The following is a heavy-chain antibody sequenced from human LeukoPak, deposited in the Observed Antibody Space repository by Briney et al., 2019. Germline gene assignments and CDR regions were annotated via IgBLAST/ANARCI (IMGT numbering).Heavy chain of an antibody. CDR2: ISSGGST. CDR3: ASRPDGDANTLDY. V-gene: IGHV3-53*01. J-gene: IGHJ4*02. D-gene: IGHD4-17*01. CDR1: GFTFSSYG. Sequence: GRSLRLSCAASGFTFSSYGMHWVRQVPGKGLEWVSIISSGGSTYYADSVKGRFTISKDNSKNMLFLQMNSLRVDDTALYYCASRPDGDANTLDYWGQGTLVTVSS.